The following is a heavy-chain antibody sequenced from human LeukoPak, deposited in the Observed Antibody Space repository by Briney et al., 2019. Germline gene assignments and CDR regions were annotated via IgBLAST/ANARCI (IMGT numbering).Heavy chain of an antibody. CDR2: ISGSSSGGST. D-gene: IGHD3-22*01. CDR1: GFTFSSSA. V-gene: IGHV3-23*01. CDR3: ARGGPSTEYSDGSGYYPDAFDI. J-gene: IGHJ3*02. Sequence: GGSLRLSCAASGFTFSSSAMSWVRQAPGKGLEWVSSISGSSSGGSTYYADSVKGRFTISRDNSKNTLFLQMTSLRAEDTAVYYCARGGPSTEYSDGSGYYPDAFDIWGQGTRVTVSS.